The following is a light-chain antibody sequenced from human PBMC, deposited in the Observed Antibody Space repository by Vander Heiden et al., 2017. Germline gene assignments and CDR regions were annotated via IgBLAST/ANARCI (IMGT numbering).Light chain of an antibody. CDR1: LSVSRSY. CDR3: QHYGSSPLYI. J-gene: IGKJ2*01. Sequence: EIVLTHSPGTLSLSPGDRGTLSSTASLSVSRSYLAWYQQKRGQAPRPLIYGTATRATGIPDRLSGSGSGTDFILTISRLEPEDFAVYYCQHYGSSPLYIFGQGTKLEIK. CDR2: GTA. V-gene: IGKV3-20*01.